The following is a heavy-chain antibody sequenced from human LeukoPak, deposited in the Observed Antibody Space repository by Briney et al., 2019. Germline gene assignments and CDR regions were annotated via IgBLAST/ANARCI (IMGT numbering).Heavy chain of an antibody. CDR1: GGSISSYY. D-gene: IGHD1-26*01. V-gene: IGHV4-4*07. CDR3: ATDRPRISRELLPGPFDY. Sequence: SETLSLTCTVSGGSISSYYWSWIRQPAGKGLEWIGRIYTSGSTNYNPSLKSRVTMSVYTSKNQFSLKLSSVTAADTAVYYCATDRPRISRELLPGPFDYWGQGTLVTVSS. J-gene: IGHJ4*02. CDR2: IYTSGST.